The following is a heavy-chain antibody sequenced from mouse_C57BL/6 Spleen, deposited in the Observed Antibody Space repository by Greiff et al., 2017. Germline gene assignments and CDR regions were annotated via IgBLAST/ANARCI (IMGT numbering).Heavy chain of an antibody. V-gene: IGHV1-82*01. CDR3: ARDRFDY. CDR1: GYAFSSSW. CDR2: IYPGDGDT. J-gene: IGHJ2*01. Sequence: QVQLQQSGPELVKPGASVKISCKASGYAFSSSWMNWVKQRPGKGLEWIGRIYPGDGDTNYNGKFKGKATLTAAKSSSTAYMQLSSLASEDSAVYFCARDRFDYWGQGTTLTVSS.